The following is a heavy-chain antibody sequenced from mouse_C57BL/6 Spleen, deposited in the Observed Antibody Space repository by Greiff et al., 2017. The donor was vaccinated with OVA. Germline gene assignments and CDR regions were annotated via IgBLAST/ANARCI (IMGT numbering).Heavy chain of an antibody. V-gene: IGHV5-4*01. Sequence: EVKLVESGGGLVKPGGSLKLSCAASGFTFSSYAMSWVRQTPEKRLEWVATISDGGSYTYYPDNVKGRFTISRDNAKNNLYLQMSHLKSEDTAMDYCAREDYGNYEDYWGQGTTLTVSS. CDR1: GFTFSSYA. CDR2: ISDGGSYT. J-gene: IGHJ2*01. CDR3: AREDYGNYEDY. D-gene: IGHD2-1*01.